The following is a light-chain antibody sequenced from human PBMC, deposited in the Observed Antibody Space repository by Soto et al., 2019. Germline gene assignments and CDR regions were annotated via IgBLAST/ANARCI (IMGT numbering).Light chain of an antibody. V-gene: IGKV3-11*01. CDR3: QHSWS. CDR1: QSLRSY. CDR2: EAS. J-gene: IGKJ1*01. Sequence: EVVLPPSPSTLSLSPGERATLSCRASQSLRSYLAWYQQKPGQAPRLLMYEASNRATGIPARFSGSGSGTDFTLTISSLEAEDFAVYYCQHSWSFGQGTKVEIK.